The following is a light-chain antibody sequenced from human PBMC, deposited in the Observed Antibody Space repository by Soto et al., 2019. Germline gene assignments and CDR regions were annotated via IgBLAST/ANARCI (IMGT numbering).Light chain of an antibody. J-gene: IGLJ7*01. CDR1: NIGSKS. CDR3: QVWDSSSDHAV. V-gene: IGLV3-21*04. CDR2: YDS. Sequence: SYELTQTPSVSVAPGKTAMITCGGNNIGSKSVHWYQQKPGQAPVLVIYYDSDRPSGIPERFSGSNSGNTATLTISRVEAGDEADYYCQVWDSSSDHAVFGGGTQLTVL.